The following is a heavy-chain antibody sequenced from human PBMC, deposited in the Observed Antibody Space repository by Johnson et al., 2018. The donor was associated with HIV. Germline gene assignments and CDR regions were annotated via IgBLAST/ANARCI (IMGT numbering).Heavy chain of an antibody. CDR2: IYSGGST. D-gene: IGHD6-19*01. V-gene: IGHV3-53*01. CDR1: GFTFSDYY. CDR3: ATGHSSGWYRDAFDI. Sequence: VQLVESGGGLIQPGGSLRLSCAASGFTFSDYYMSWIRQAPGKGLEWVSVIYSGGSTYYADSVKGRFTISRDNSKNTLYLQMNSLRAEDTAVYYCATGHSSGWYRDAFDIWGQGTMVTVSS. J-gene: IGHJ3*02.